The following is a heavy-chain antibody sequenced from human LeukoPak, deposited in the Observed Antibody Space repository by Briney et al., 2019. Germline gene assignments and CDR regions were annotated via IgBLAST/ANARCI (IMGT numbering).Heavy chain of an antibody. CDR3: ASSRSSWYGRYWCDP. CDR2: MDPNSGNT. V-gene: IGHV1-8*01. CDR1: GYTFTSYD. J-gene: IGHJ5*02. Sequence: ASVKVSCKASGYTFTSYDINWVRQATGQGLEGMGWMDPNSGNTGYAQKFQGRVTMTRNTSISTAYMELSSLRSEDPAVYYCASSRSSWYGRYWCDPWGQGTLVTVSS. D-gene: IGHD6-13*01.